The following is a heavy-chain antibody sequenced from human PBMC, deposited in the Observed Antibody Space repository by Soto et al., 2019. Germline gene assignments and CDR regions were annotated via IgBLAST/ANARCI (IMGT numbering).Heavy chain of an antibody. CDR1: GFTFSSAW. J-gene: IGHJ4*02. V-gene: IGHV3-15*01. D-gene: IGHD5-12*01. CDR2: IKSKTDGGTT. CDR3: TTDNPPAYEPGDY. Sequence: PGGSLRLSCAASGFTFSSAWMSWVRQAPGKGLEWVGRIKSKTDGGTTDYAAPVKGRFTISRDDSKNTLYLQMNSLKTEDTAVYYCTTDNPPAYEPGDYWGQGTLVTVSS.